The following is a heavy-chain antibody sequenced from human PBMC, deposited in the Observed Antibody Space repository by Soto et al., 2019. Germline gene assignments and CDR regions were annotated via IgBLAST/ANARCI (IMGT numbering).Heavy chain of an antibody. J-gene: IGHJ4*02. Sequence: ASVKVSCKASGGTFSSYAISWVRQAPGQGLEWMGGIIPIFGTANYAQKFQGRVTITADESTSTAYMELSSLRSEDTAVYYCARLKGQHMVRKFGSYYFDYWGQGTLVTVSS. CDR1: GGTFSSYA. V-gene: IGHV1-69*13. CDR3: ARLKGQHMVRKFGSYYFDY. D-gene: IGHD5-18*01. CDR2: IIPIFGTA.